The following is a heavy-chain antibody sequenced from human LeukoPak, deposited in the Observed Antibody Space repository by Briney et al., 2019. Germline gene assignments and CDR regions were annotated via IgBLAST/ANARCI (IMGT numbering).Heavy chain of an antibody. J-gene: IGHJ3*02. V-gene: IGHV3-30*18. CDR3: AKDGDYGGNAFDI. D-gene: IGHD4-23*01. CDR1: GFTFSSYG. CDR2: ISYDGSNK. Sequence: PGRSLRLSCAASGFTFSSYGMHWVRQAPGKGLEWVAVISYDGSNKYYADSVKGRFTISRDNSKNTLYLQMNSLRAEDTAVYYCAKDGDYGGNAFDIWGQGTMVTVSS.